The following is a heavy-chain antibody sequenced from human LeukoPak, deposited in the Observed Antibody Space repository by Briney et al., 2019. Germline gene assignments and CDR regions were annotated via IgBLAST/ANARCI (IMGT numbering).Heavy chain of an antibody. CDR2: IYYSGST. Sequence: SEALSLTCTVSGGSISSRSYYWGWIRQPPGKGLEWIGNIYYSGSTYYNPSLKSRVTISVDTSKNQFSLKLSSVTAADTAVYYCARDPRLYCSGGSCYSVNDYWGQGTLVTVSS. CDR3: ARDPRLYCSGGSCYSVNDY. D-gene: IGHD2-15*01. J-gene: IGHJ4*02. CDR1: GGSISSRSYY. V-gene: IGHV4-39*07.